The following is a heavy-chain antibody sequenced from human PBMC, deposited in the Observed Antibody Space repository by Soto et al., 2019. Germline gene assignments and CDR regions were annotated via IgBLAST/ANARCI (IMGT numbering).Heavy chain of an antibody. Sequence: LSLTCTVSGGSISSGGYYWSWIRQEPGKGLEWIGYIYHTGSTYYNPSLESRVIISVDTSKNQFSLSLSSVTAADTAVYYCARTADGYNYLNYWGQGTLVTVSS. J-gene: IGHJ4*02. CDR2: IYHTGST. CDR3: ARTADGYNYLNY. CDR1: GGSISSGGYY. V-gene: IGHV4-31*03. D-gene: IGHD5-12*01.